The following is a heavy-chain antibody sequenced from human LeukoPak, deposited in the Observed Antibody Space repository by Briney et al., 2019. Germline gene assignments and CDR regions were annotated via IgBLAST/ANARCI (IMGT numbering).Heavy chain of an antibody. CDR1: EFRFSSYA. Sequence: GGSLRLSCAASEFRFSSYAMSWVRQAPGKGLQWVSAISGSGGTTYYADSVKGRFTISRDNSRNTLNLQMNSLRDEDTAVYYCARGFYGSGTYLFDYWGQGTLVTVSS. D-gene: IGHD3-10*01. J-gene: IGHJ4*02. V-gene: IGHV3-23*01. CDR3: ARGFYGSGTYLFDY. CDR2: ISGSGGTT.